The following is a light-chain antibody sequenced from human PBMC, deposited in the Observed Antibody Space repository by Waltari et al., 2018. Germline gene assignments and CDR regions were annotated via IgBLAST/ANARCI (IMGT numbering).Light chain of an antibody. J-gene: IGKJ3*01. CDR1: QSLIHSDGHTY. V-gene: IGKV2-30*02. CDR2: KVS. Sequence: DVLMTQSPLSLPIIPGQPASISCRSSQSLIHSDGHTYLSWYQQKPGQPPRLLIYKVSNRDSGVPDRFSGSGAGTDFTLRINRVEAEDVGVYYCGQGTLWPFTFGPGTKLDIK. CDR3: GQGTLWPFT.